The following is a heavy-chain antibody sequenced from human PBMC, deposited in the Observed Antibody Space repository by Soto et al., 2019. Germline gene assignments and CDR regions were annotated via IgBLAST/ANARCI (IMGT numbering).Heavy chain of an antibody. V-gene: IGHV4-59*01. J-gene: IGHJ6*02. CDR1: GASISRYS. CDR2: LYNTGST. Sequence: SDTLSLASTVSGASISRYSWSWIRQSPGEGLEWIGYLYNTGSTLYNPSLKSRVTISVDTSKNQFSLKMNSVTAADTAVYYCARDLWGSCGVDCHPLDVWGQGTTVT. D-gene: IGHD2-21*02. CDR3: ARDLWGSCGVDCHPLDV.